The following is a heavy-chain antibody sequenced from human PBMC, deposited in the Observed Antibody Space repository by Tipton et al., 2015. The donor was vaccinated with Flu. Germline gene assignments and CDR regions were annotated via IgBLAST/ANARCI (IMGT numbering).Heavy chain of an antibody. CDR1: GGSFSGYY. Sequence: LRLSCAVYGGSFSGYYWSWIRQPPGKGLEWIGEINHSGSTNYNPSLKSRVTISVDTSKNQFSLKLSSVTAADTAVYYCARHLYDFWSGYSRIFDYWGQGTLVTVSS. V-gene: IGHV4-34*01. J-gene: IGHJ4*02. CDR3: ARHLYDFWSGYSRIFDY. CDR2: INHSGST. D-gene: IGHD3-3*01.